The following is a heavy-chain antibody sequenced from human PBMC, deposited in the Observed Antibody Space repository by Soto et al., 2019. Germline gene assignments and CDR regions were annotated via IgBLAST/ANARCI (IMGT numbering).Heavy chain of an antibody. Sequence: SETLSLTCTVSGGSISSSSFHWGWIRQPPGKGLEWIGSIYYSGSTYYNPSLKSRVTISVDTSKNQFSLKLSSVTAADTAVYYCARLPMVTPWFDPWGQGPLVTVSS. D-gene: IGHD5-18*01. CDR1: GGSISSSSFH. V-gene: IGHV4-39*01. J-gene: IGHJ5*02. CDR3: ARLPMVTPWFDP. CDR2: IYYSGST.